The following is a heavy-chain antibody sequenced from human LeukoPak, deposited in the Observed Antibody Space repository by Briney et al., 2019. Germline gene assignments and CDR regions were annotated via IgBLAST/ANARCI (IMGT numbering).Heavy chain of an antibody. Sequence: GGSLRLSCAASGFTFSSYAMSWVRQAPGKGLEWVSAISGSGGSTYYADSVKGRFTISRDNAKNSLYLQMNSLRAEDTAVYYCARPDFDMSLWVYWGQGTLVTVSS. V-gene: IGHV3-23*01. CDR2: ISGSGGST. CDR3: ARPDFDMSLWVY. J-gene: IGHJ4*02. D-gene: IGHD3-22*01. CDR1: GFTFSSYA.